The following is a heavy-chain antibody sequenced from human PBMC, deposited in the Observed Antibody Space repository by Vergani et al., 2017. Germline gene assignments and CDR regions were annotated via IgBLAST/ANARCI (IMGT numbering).Heavy chain of an antibody. J-gene: IGHJ6*03. V-gene: IGHV4-59*01. CDR2: IYYSGST. D-gene: IGHD2-2*01. Sequence: QVQLQESGPGLVKPSETLSLTCTVSGGSISSYYWSWIRQPPGKGLEWIGYIYYSGSTNYNPSHKSRVTISVDTSKNQFSLKLSSVTAADTAVYYCARVRLVPAAIYYMDVWGKGTTVTVSS. CDR3: ARVRLVPAAIYYMDV. CDR1: GGSISSYY.